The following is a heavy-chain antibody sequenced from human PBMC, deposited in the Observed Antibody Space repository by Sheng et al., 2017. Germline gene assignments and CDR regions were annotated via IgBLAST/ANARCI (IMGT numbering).Heavy chain of an antibody. CDR1: GYTFTSYD. D-gene: IGHD3-10*01. CDR3: ARGGLVRGVIHTAPDY. V-gene: IGHV1-8*03. Sequence: QVQLVQSGAEVKKPGASVKVSCKASGYTFTSYDINWVRQATGQGLEWMGWMNPNSGNTGYAQKFQGRVTITRNTSISTAYMELSSLRSEDTAVYYCARGGLVRGVIHTAPDYWGQGTLVTVSS. J-gene: IGHJ4*02. CDR2: MNPNSGNT.